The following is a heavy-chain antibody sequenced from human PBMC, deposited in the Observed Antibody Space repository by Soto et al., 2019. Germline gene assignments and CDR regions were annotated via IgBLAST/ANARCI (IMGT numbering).Heavy chain of an antibody. CDR3: VKCPYTGNKGGMDV. Sequence: PSETLSLTCAVSGGSFTCYYWSWVRQPPGKGLEWIGEMNYSGRSNYNSSLNSRVTISVDTSKNQMSLKLSSVTAADTAVYYCVKCPYTGNKGGMDVWGQGTMVTVSS. CDR2: MNYSGRS. D-gene: IGHD1-20*01. V-gene: IGHV4-59*03. CDR1: GGSFTCYY. J-gene: IGHJ6*02.